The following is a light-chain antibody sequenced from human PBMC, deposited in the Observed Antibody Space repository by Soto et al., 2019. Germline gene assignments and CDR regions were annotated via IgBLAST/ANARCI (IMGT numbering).Light chain of an antibody. J-gene: IGKJ1*01. V-gene: IGKV3-20*01. CDR2: GAS. Sequence: EFVLTQSPCTLSLSPGERATLSCRASQSVSSNYLAWYQQKPGQAPRLLIYGASSRATGIPDRLSGSGSGTDFTLTIARLEPGDFAVYYCQQYGNSPQTVGQGTKVDIK. CDR1: QSVSSNY. CDR3: QQYGNSPQT.